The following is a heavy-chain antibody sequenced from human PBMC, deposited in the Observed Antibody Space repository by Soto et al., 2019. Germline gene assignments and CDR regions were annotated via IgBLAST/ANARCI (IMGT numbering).Heavy chain of an antibody. V-gene: IGHV3-66*01. CDR1: GFTVSSNY. J-gene: IGHJ5*02. D-gene: IGHD3-22*01. CDR3: ARIGDSSGYSGWFDP. Sequence: EVQLVESGGGLVQPGGSLRLSCAASGFTVSSNYMSWVRQAPGKGLEWVSVIYSGGSTYYADSVKGRFTISRDNSKNTLYLQMSNLGAEDTAVYYCARIGDSSGYSGWFDPWGQGTLVTVSS. CDR2: IYSGGST.